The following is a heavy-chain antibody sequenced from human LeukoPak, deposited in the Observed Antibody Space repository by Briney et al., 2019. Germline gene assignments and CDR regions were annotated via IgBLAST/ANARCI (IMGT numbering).Heavy chain of an antibody. D-gene: IGHD3-3*01. J-gene: IGHJ6*02. CDR1: GYTFTSYG. CDR3: ARDSITIFGVDHYGMDV. Sequence: ASVTVSSKASGYTFTSYGISWVRQAPGQGSEWMGWISAYNGNTNYAQKLQGRVTMTTDTSASTAYMELRSLRSDDTAVYYCARDSITIFGVDHYGMDVWGQGTTVTVSS. V-gene: IGHV1-18*01. CDR2: ISAYNGNT.